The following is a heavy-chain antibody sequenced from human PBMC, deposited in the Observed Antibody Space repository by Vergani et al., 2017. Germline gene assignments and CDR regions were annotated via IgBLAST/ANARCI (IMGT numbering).Heavy chain of an antibody. D-gene: IGHD6-13*01. CDR2: ISGSGSTI. V-gene: IGHV3-23*01. CDR3: ARVVTAAAGTRWFDP. CDR1: GFTFSSYA. J-gene: IGHJ5*02. Sequence: EVQLLESGGGLVQPGGSLRLSCAASGFTFSSYAMSWVRQAPGKGLEWVSAISGSGSTIYYADSVKGRFTISRDNAKNSLYLQMNSLRAEDTAVYYCARVVTAAAGTRWFDPWGQGTLVTVSS.